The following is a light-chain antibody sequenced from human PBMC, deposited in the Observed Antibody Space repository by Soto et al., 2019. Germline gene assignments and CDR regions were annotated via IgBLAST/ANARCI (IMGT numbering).Light chain of an antibody. Sequence: QSALNQPASVSGSPGQSITISCTGTSSDVGGYNYVSWHQQHPGKVPKLMIYDVSYRPSGVSNRFSGSKSGNTASLTISGLQAEDEADYYCSSYTTSSTYVFGTGTQLTVL. CDR2: DVS. J-gene: IGLJ1*01. CDR1: SSDVGGYNY. CDR3: SSYTTSSTYV. V-gene: IGLV2-14*01.